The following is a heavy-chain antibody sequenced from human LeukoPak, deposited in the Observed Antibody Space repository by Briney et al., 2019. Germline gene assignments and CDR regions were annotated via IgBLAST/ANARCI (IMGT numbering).Heavy chain of an antibody. D-gene: IGHD1-26*01. V-gene: IGHV1-18*01. J-gene: IGHJ4*02. CDR2: ISAYNGNT. CDR3: ARDRNGGIVGATWVDY. CDR1: GYTFTSYG. Sequence: ASVKVSCKVSGYTFTSYGISWVRQAPGQGLEWMGWISAYNGNTNYAQKLQGRVTMTTDTSTSTAYMELRSLRSDDTAVYYCARDRNGGIVGATWVDYWGQGTLVTVSS.